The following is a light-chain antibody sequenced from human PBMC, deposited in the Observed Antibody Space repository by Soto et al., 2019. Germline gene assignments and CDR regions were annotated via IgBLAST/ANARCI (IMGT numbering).Light chain of an antibody. CDR1: QSMSNW. V-gene: IGKV1-5*03. CDR3: QHYYSYPRT. J-gene: IGKJ1*01. Sequence: DIQMNQSPSTLSASVGDRVTITCRASQSMSNWLAWYQQKPGKAPKLLIYKASRLESGGPSRFSGSGSGTEFTLSISSMQADDFATYCCQHYYSYPRTCGQGTKVEIK. CDR2: KAS.